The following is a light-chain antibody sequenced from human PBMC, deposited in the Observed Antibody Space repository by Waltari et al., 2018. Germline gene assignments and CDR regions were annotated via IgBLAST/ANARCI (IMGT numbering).Light chain of an antibody. V-gene: IGLV3-10*01. CDR3: YSTDIFRSERGV. J-gene: IGLJ2*01. CDR2: EET. Sequence: SYELTQPPSVSVSPGQTATTTCSGDLLTKKFTFWFQQKSGHAPVRVINEETNRLSAIPERFSGSSSGTTAALTITGAQVEDEADYYCYSTDIFRSERGVFGGGTKLLVL. CDR1: LLTKKF.